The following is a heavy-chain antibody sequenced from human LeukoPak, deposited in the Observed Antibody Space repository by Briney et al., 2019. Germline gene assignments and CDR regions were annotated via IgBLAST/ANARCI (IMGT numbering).Heavy chain of an antibody. D-gene: IGHD3-10*01. Sequence: PGGSLRLSCAAAGFTFSGYAVSWVRQAPGKGLGWVSTISGSGASTYYADSVKGRFTISRDNSKNTLYLQMNSLRAEDTAVYYCAKRDTMIRGLDYWGQGTLVTVSS. CDR1: GFTFSGYA. CDR2: ISGSGAST. V-gene: IGHV3-23*01. CDR3: AKRDTMIRGLDY. J-gene: IGHJ4*02.